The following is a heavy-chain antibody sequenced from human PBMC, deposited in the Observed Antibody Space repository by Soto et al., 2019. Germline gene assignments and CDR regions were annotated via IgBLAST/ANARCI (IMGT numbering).Heavy chain of an antibody. CDR2: IDPSDSYT. CDR3: ARTGGNAVWSGWFDP. D-gene: IGHD2-8*02. V-gene: IGHV5-10-1*03. Sequence: EVQLVQSGAEVKKPGESLRISCKGSGYSFTSYWISWVRQMPGKGLEWMGRIDPSDSYTNYSPSFQGHVTISADKSISTAYLQWSSLKASDTAMYYCARTGGNAVWSGWFDPWGQGTLVTVSS. CDR1: GYSFTSYW. J-gene: IGHJ5*02.